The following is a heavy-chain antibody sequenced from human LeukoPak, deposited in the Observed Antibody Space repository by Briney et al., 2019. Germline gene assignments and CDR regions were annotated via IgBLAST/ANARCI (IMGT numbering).Heavy chain of an antibody. CDR3: ASSRGAFGI. CDR1: GFTVSSNY. CDR2: IYSGGTT. J-gene: IGHJ3*02. V-gene: IGHV3-53*01. Sequence: GGSLRLSCAASGFTVSSNYMNWVRQAPGKGLEWVSIIYSGGTTYYADSVKGRFTISRDDSENTLYLQMNSLRAEDTAVYYCASSRGAFGIWGQGTMVTVSS. D-gene: IGHD3-10*01.